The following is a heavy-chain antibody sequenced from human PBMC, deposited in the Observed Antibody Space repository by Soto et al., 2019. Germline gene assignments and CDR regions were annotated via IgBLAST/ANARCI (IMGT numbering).Heavy chain of an antibody. CDR2: ISGSGGST. J-gene: IGHJ6*03. D-gene: IGHD3-10*01. CDR3: AKSLEGRSIEHDYYYYYYMDV. V-gene: IGHV3-23*01. Sequence: GASLRPSCAASGFTFSSYAMSWVRQAPGKGLEWVSAISGSGGSTCYADSVKGRFTISRDNSKNTLYLQMNSLRAEDTAVYYCAKSLEGRSIEHDYYYYYYMDVWGKGTTVTVSS. CDR1: GFTFSSYA.